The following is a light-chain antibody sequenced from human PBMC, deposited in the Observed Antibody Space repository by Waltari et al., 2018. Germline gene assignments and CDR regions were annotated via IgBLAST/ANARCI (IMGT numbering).Light chain of an antibody. CDR3: SSYARSDNSVL. J-gene: IGLJ2*01. CDR2: EGT. Sequence: QSALTQPASVSGSPGQSITIPCTGSTSDVGGYNLVSWYRQFPNKAPQLSIYEGTRRPSGVSSRFSASKSGNTASLTISGLQAEDEALYFCSSYARSDNSVLFGGGTQLSVL. V-gene: IGLV2-23*01. CDR1: TSDVGGYNL.